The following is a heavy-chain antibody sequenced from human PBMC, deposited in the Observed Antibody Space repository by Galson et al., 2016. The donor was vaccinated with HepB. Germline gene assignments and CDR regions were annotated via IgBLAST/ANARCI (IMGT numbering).Heavy chain of an antibody. CDR2: ISGSGIST. Sequence: SLRLSCAASGFTFRNYAMSWVRQAPGKGLEWVSGISGSGISTYYADSVKGRFTISRGNSKNTVSLQMNSLRVEDTAVYYCAKEVEGKGAFDIWGQGTMVTVSS. CDR3: AKEVEGKGAFDI. V-gene: IGHV3-23*01. D-gene: IGHD5-24*01. CDR1: GFTFRNYA. J-gene: IGHJ3*02.